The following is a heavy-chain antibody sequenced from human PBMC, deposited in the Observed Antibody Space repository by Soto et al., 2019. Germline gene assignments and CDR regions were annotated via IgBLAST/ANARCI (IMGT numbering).Heavy chain of an antibody. J-gene: IGHJ6*02. CDR2: IYAGGSI. CDR3: ARSDGNTDEYGLDV. D-gene: IGHD2-21*02. CDR1: GFTVNNNY. V-gene: IGHV3-53*01. Sequence: QLVESGGGLIQPGGSLRLSCAASGFTVNNNYMSWVRQAPVQGLEWVSIIYAGGSIYYADSVKGRFTISRDNSENTLFLQMNSLRAEDTAVYYCARSDGNTDEYGLDVWGQGTAVTVSS.